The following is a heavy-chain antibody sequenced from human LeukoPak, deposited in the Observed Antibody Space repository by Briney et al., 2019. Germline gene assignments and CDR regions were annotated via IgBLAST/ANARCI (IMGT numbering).Heavy chain of an antibody. Sequence: PGGSLRLSCAASGFTFSSYGMHWVRQAPGKGVEWVAVISYDGSNKYYADSVKGRFTISRDNSKNTLYLQMNSLRAEDTAVYYCAREFSGNWNYGYFDYWGQGTLVTVSS. V-gene: IGHV3-30*03. D-gene: IGHD1-7*01. CDR3: AREFSGNWNYGYFDY. CDR1: GFTFSSYG. J-gene: IGHJ4*02. CDR2: ISYDGSNK.